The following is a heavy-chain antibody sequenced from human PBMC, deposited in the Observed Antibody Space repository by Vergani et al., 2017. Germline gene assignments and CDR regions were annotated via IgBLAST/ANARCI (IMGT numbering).Heavy chain of an antibody. J-gene: IGHJ3*02. CDR3: ARGPRTRLVPAARGAFDI. Sequence: QVQLVQSGAEVKKPGASVKVSCKASGYTFTGYYMHWVRQAPGQGLEWMGWINAGNGNTKYSQKFQGRVTITRDTSASTAYMELSSLRSEDTAVYYCARGPRTRLVPAARGAFDIWGQGTMVTVSS. CDR1: GYTFTGYY. D-gene: IGHD2-2*01. V-gene: IGHV1-3*01. CDR2: INAGNGNT.